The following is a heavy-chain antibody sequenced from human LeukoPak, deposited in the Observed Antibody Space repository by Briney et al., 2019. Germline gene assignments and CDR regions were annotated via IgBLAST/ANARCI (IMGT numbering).Heavy chain of an antibody. Sequence: PSETLSLTCTVSGGSVNSGTYYWSWIRQPPGKGLEWIGNIYYSGSAYYNPSLKSRVTMSVDTSKNQFSLKLSSVTAADTAVYYCARERANWGYFYYWGQGTLVTVSS. D-gene: IGHD7-27*01. CDR1: GGSVNSGTYY. CDR2: IYYSGSA. J-gene: IGHJ4*02. V-gene: IGHV4-39*07. CDR3: ARERANWGYFYY.